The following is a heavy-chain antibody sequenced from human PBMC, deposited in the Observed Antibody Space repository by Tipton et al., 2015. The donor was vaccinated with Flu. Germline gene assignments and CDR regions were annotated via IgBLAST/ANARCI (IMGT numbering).Heavy chain of an antibody. V-gene: IGHV4-34*01. D-gene: IGHD3-10*02. J-gene: IGHJ4*02. CDR3: ARHTGDSVRGIIDY. CDR1: GGSFSGHY. CDR2: VNHSGST. Sequence: AGLVKPSETLSLTCAVYGGSFSGHYWSWIRQPPGKGLEWIGEVNHSGSTNYNPSLKSRVTISVDTSKNQFSLKLSSVTAADTAVYYCARHTGDSVRGIIDYWGQGTLVTVSS.